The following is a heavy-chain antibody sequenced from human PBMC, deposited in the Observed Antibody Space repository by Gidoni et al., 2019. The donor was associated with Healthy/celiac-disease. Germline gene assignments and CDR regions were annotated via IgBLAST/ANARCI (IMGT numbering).Heavy chain of an antibody. CDR3: AKGRSSSWTTTKYYFDY. CDR1: GFPFSSYG. J-gene: IGHJ4*02. CDR2: ISYDGSNK. Sequence: QVQLVESGGGVVQPGRSLRLSCAASGFPFSSYGMHWVRQAPGKGLEWVAVISYDGSNKYYADSVKGRFTISRDKSKNTLYLQMNSLRAEDTAVYYCAKGRSSSWTTTKYYFDYWGQGTLVTVSS. V-gene: IGHV3-30*18. D-gene: IGHD6-13*01.